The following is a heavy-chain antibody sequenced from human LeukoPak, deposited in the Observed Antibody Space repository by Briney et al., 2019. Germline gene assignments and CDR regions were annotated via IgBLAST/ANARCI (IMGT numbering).Heavy chain of an antibody. Sequence: GGSLRLSCAASGFTFSSYSMNWVRQAPGKGLEWISSISGSSSYINYADSVKGRFTISRDNAQNSLFLQLNSLRAEDTAVYYCARDPYSSGWYKDAFDIWGQGTMVTVSS. CDR2: ISGSSSYI. CDR3: ARDPYSSGWYKDAFDI. V-gene: IGHV3-21*01. D-gene: IGHD6-19*01. J-gene: IGHJ3*02. CDR1: GFTFSSYS.